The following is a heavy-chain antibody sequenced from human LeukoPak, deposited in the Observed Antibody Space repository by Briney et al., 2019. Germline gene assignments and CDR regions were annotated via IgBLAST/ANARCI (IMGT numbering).Heavy chain of an antibody. CDR3: AKDTPQAGPIDY. V-gene: IGHV3-23*01. CDR1: GFTFTTYA. J-gene: IGHJ4*02. Sequence: RGGSLRLSCAASGFTFTTYAMPWVRQAPGKGLHWVSPISGSGTSTFYTDSVKGRFTISRDISKNTLRLQMNSLRAEDTAVYDCAKDTPQAGPIDYWGQGTLVTVSS. CDR2: ISGSGTST.